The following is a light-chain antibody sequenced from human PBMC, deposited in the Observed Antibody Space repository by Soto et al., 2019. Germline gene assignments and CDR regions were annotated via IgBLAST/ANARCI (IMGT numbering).Light chain of an antibody. J-gene: IGKJ5*01. CDR3: QQYNKWPLT. CDR1: QSVSGN. Sequence: EIVMTQSPATLSVSPGERATLSSRASQSVSGNLAWYQQKPGQAPRLLIFGASTRATGIPARFSASGSGTEFTFTISSLLSEDFAVYYCQQYNKWPLTFGQGTRLEIK. CDR2: GAS. V-gene: IGKV3-15*01.